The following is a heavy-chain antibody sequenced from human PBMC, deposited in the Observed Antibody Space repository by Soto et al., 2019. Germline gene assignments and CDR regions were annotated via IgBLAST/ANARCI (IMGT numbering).Heavy chain of an antibody. CDR1: VGSVISFSYY. D-gene: IGHD3-16*02. J-gene: IGHJ5*02. V-gene: IGHV4-61*01. CDR2: IYYSGIT. Sequence: SETLSLTCTVSVGSVISFSYYWSCIRQPPGKGLDLIGYIYYSGITNYNPSLKSRVTISVDTSKNQFSLKLSSVNAADTAVYYCARESRVIPAWGQGTLVTVSS. CDR3: ARESRVIPA.